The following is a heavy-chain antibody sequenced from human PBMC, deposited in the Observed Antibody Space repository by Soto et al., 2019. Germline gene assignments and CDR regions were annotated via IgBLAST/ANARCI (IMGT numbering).Heavy chain of an antibody. Sequence: GPLRLSFVASGFTLSSYAMRSVLQAPLKGLEWVSAISGIGGSTCYADYVKGRFTIPRDNSKNTLYLQMNSLRAEDTALYYCAKGAFLLWSPMDVWGQGTTLPVSS. CDR1: GFTLSSYA. CDR2: ISGIGGST. D-gene: IGHD3-10*01. V-gene: IGHV3-23*01. CDR3: AKGAFLLWSPMDV. J-gene: IGHJ6*01.